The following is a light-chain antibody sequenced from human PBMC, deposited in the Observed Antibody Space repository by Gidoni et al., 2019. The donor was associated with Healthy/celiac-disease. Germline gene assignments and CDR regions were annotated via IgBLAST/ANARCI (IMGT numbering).Light chain of an antibody. CDR1: QSVSSSY. Sequence: IVLTPSPGTLSLSPGERATLACKASQSVSSSYLAWYQQKPGQAPRLLIYGAASRATGIPDRFSGSGSGTDFTLTISRLEPEDVAVYYCQQYGSSTGGFTFGHGTKVDIK. CDR3: QQYGSSTGGFT. V-gene: IGKV3-20*01. J-gene: IGKJ3*01. CDR2: GAA.